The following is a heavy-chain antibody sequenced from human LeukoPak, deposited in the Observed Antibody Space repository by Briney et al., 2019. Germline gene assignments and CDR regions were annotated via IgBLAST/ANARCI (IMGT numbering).Heavy chain of an antibody. CDR2: IYHSGST. Sequence: IPSETLSLTCTVSGGSISSGGYYWSWIRQPPGKGLEWIGYIYHSGSTYYNPSLKSRVTISVDRSKNQFSLKLSSVTAADTAVYYCARVVSSSWYGVDYWGQGTLVTVSS. V-gene: IGHV4-30-2*01. CDR3: ARVVSSSWYGVDY. J-gene: IGHJ4*02. CDR1: GGSISSGGYY. D-gene: IGHD6-13*01.